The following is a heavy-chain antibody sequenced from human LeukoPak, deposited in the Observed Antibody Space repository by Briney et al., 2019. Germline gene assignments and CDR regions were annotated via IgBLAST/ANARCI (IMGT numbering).Heavy chain of an antibody. D-gene: IGHD6-19*01. CDR1: GFTLSDYY. CDR3: ARDWGQWLVTNWFDP. Sequence: GGSLRLSCAASGFTLSDYYMSWVRQAPGEGLEWVSYISSSGSTIYYAASVKGRFTISRDNAKNSLYLQMNSLRAEDTAVYYCARDWGQWLVTNWFDPWGQGTLVTVSS. J-gene: IGHJ5*02. V-gene: IGHV3-11*01. CDR2: ISSSGSTI.